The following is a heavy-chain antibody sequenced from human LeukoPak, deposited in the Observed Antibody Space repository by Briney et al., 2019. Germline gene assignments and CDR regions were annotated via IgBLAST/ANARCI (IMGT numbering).Heavy chain of an antibody. J-gene: IGHJ6*03. D-gene: IGHD6-6*01. CDR2: IYSGGST. CDR1: GFTVSSNY. CDR3: SETKYSSSSGYYYMDV. V-gene: IGHV3-53*01. Sequence: GGSLRLSCAASGFTVSSNYMSWVRQAPGKGLEWVSVIYSGGSTYYADSVKGRFTISRDNSKNTLYLQMNSLKTEDTAVYYCSETKYSSSSGYYYMDVWGKGTTVTVSS.